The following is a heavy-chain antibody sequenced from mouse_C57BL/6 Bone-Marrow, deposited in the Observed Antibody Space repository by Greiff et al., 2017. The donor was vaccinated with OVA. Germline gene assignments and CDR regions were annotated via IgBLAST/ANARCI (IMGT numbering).Heavy chain of an antibody. CDR2: INYDGSST. Sequence: EVKVVESEGGLVQPGSSMKLSCTASGFTFSDYYMAWVRQVPEKGLEWVANINYDGSSTYYLDSLKSRFIISRDNAKNILYLQMSSLRSEDTATDYCARDPLFRRHGYFDVWGKGTTVTVSS. CDR3: ARDPLFRRHGYFDV. V-gene: IGHV5-16*01. D-gene: IGHD3-1*01. J-gene: IGHJ1*03. CDR1: GFTFSDYY.